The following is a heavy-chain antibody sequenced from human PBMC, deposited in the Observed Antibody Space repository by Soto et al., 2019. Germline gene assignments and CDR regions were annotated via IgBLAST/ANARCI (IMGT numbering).Heavy chain of an antibody. V-gene: IGHV6-1*01. D-gene: IGHD2-2*01. CDR1: GDSVSSNSAA. CDR2: TYYRSKWYN. J-gene: IGHJ5*02. Sequence: SQTLSLTCAISGDSVSSNSAAWSWIRQSPSRGLEWLGRTYYRSKWYNDYAVSVKSRITINPDTSKNQFSLQLNSVTPEDTAVYYCAREGLGYCSSTSCSRDNWFDPWGQGTLVTVSS. CDR3: AREGLGYCSSTSCSRDNWFDP.